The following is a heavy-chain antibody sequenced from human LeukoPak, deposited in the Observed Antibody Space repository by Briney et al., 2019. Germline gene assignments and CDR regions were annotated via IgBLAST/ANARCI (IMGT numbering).Heavy chain of an antibody. D-gene: IGHD3-22*01. CDR3: SRGLDSRKLGY. Sequence: SETLTLTCTVSGASFNSDDQYWNWIRQSPGQGLEWIGSIHPSGMLYNNPSLESRVTMSRDTSKNHFSLNLNSVTAADTAVYSCSRGLDSRKLGYWRQRIFVTVSS. CDR2: IHPSGML. J-gene: IGHJ4*02. V-gene: IGHV4-31*03. CDR1: GASFNSDDQY.